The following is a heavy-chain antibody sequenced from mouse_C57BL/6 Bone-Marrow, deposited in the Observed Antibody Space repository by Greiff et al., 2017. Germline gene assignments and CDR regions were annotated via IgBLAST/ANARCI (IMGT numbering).Heavy chain of an antibody. CDR3: ARVYYGSRGAWFAY. CDR2: IYPRSGNT. D-gene: IGHD1-1*01. Sequence: QVQLKQSGAELARPGASVKLSCKASGYTFTSYGISWVKQRTGQGLEWIGEIYPRSGNTYYNEKFKGEATLTADKSSSTAYMELRSLTSEDSAVYFCARVYYGSRGAWFAYWGQGTLVTVSA. J-gene: IGHJ3*01. V-gene: IGHV1-81*01. CDR1: GYTFTSYG.